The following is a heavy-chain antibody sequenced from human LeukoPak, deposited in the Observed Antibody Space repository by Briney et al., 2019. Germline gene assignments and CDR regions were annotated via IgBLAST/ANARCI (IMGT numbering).Heavy chain of an antibody. V-gene: IGHV4-59*08. CDR2: IYYSGST. CDR1: GGSIGSYY. J-gene: IGHJ4*02. Sequence: SETLSLTCTVSGGSIGSYYWSWIRQPPGKGLEWIGYIYYSGSTNYNPSLKSRVTISVDTSKNQFSLKLSSVTAADTAVYYCARHDYGGNGGETDYWGQGTLVTVSS. D-gene: IGHD4-23*01. CDR3: ARHDYGGNGGETDY.